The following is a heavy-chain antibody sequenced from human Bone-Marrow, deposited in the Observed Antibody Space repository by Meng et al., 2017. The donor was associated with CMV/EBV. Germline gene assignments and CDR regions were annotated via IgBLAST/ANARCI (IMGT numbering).Heavy chain of an antibody. CDR3: AKDVLTVSLYYYYGMDD. J-gene: IGHJ6*02. Sequence: GESLKISCAASGFTFSSYGMHWVRQAPGKGLEWVAFIRYDGSKKYYADSVKGRFTISRDNSKNTLYLQMNSLRAEDTAVYYCAKDVLTVSLYYYYGMDDWGQGTTVTVSS. D-gene: IGHD4-11*01. V-gene: IGHV3-30*02. CDR2: IRYDGSKK. CDR1: GFTFSSYG.